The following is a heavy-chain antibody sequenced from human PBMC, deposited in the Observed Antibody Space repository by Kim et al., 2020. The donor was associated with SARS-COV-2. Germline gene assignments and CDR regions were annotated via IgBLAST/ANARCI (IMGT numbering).Heavy chain of an antibody. J-gene: IGHJ4*02. CDR3: ARTQRRDGYNSSTFDY. V-gene: IGHV4-34*01. Sequence: SLKSRVTISVDTSKNQFSLKLSSVTAADTAVYYCARTQRRDGYNSSTFDYWGQGTLVTVSS. D-gene: IGHD5-12*01.